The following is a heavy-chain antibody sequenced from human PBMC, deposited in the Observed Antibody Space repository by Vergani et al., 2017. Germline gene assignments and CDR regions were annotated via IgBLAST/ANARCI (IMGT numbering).Heavy chain of an antibody. Sequence: VQLVQSGAEVKKPGESLKISCKGSGYSFTSYWIGWVRQMPGKGLEWMGIIYPGDSDTRYSPSFQGQVTISADKSISTAYLQWSSLKASDTAMYYCARSITIFGVVTSFDYWGQGTLVTVSS. V-gene: IGHV5-51*01. CDR2: IYPGDSDT. D-gene: IGHD3-3*01. CDR1: GYSFTSYW. J-gene: IGHJ4*02. CDR3: ARSITIFGVVTSFDY.